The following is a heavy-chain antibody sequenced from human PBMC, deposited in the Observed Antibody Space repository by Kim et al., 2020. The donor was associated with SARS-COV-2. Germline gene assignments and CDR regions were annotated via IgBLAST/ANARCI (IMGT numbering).Heavy chain of an antibody. D-gene: IGHD6-13*01. CDR1: GGSISSYY. CDR3: ARGQEQQLVLGFDP. J-gene: IGHJ5*02. CDR2: IDYSGST. V-gene: IGHV4-59*01. Sequence: SETLSLTCTVSGGSISSYYWSWIRQPPGKRLEWIWYIDYSGSTNYNPSLKSRVTISVDTSKNQFSLKLSSVTAADTAVYYCARGQEQQLVLGFDPWGQGTLVTVSS.